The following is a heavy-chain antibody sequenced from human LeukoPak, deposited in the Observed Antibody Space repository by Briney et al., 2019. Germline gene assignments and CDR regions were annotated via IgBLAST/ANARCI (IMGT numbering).Heavy chain of an antibody. CDR3: ARRVTTSIWFDP. CDR1: GYTFATYW. Sequence: GESLKISCKASGYTFATYWIAWVRQMPGKGLEWMGIIYPGDSDTSYSPSFQGQVTISADKSITTAYLQWSNLKASDTAMYYCARRVTTSIWFDPWGQGTLVTVSS. J-gene: IGHJ5*02. V-gene: IGHV5-51*01. D-gene: IGHD5-12*01. CDR2: IYPGDSDT.